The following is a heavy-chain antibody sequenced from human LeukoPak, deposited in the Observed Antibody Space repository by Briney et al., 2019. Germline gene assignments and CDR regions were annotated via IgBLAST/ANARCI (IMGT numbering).Heavy chain of an antibody. V-gene: IGHV3-21*01. D-gene: IGHD5-18*01. J-gene: IGHJ4*02. CDR3: ARSRGYSNEGMELVY. CDR2: ISSRSTYI. Sequence: GGSLRLSCAASGFTFSSYSMNWVRQAPGKGLEWISFISSRSTYIYYADSVKGRFTISRDNPKNSLYLQMNSLRAGDTAVYYCARSRGYSNEGMELVYWGQGTLVTVSS. CDR1: GFTFSSYS.